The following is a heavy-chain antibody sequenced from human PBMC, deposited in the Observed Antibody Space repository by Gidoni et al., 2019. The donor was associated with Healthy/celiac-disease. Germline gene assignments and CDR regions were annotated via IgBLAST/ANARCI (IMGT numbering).Heavy chain of an antibody. V-gene: IGHV3-23*01. CDR1: GFTFSSYA. Sequence: EVQLLESGGGLVQPGGSLRLYCAASGFTFSSYAMSWVRQAPGKGLEWVSAISGSGGSTYYADSVKGRFTISRDNSKNTLYLQMNSLRAEDTAVYYCAKDYSRSWYYFDYWGQGTLVTVSS. CDR2: ISGSGGST. D-gene: IGHD6-13*01. CDR3: AKDYSRSWYYFDY. J-gene: IGHJ4*02.